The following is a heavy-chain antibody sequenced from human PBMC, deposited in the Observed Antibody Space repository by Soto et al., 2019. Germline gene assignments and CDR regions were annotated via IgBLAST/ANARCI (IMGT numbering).Heavy chain of an antibody. CDR3: ATGLSGDKVDQ. CDR2: IYNSGNT. D-gene: IGHD2-21*01. CDR1: GGSISDGAYY. J-gene: IGHJ4*02. V-gene: IGHV4-30-4*01. Sequence: QEQLQESGPGLVKPSQTLSLTCTVSGGSISDGAYYWSWIRQPPGKGLEWIGHIYNSGNTYNNPSLRSRLTISLDTSKSQFSLNLNSVTAADTAVYYCATGLSGDKVDQWGQGTLVTVSS.